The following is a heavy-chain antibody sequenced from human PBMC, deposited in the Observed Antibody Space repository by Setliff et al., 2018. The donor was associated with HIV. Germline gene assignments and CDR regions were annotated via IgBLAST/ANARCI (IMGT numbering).Heavy chain of an antibody. D-gene: IGHD5-12*01. CDR2: SWFDGYNV. CDR3: ATSPPHGESGYIWGSDYFDF. CDR1: GFTFSSYG. Sequence: GGSLRLSCAASGFTFSSYGMHWLRQAPGKGLSWLAVSWFDGYNVKYVASVRGQFTISSDNSENTVFLQMDSLTADDTGVYYCATSPPHGESGYIWGSDYFDFWGQGALVTVSS. J-gene: IGHJ4*02. V-gene: IGHV3-33*08.